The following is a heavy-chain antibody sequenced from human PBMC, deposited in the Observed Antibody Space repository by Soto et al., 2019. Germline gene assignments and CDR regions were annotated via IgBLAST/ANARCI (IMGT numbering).Heavy chain of an antibody. D-gene: IGHD6-13*01. Sequence: SETLSLTCAVSGGSISSGGYSWSWIRQPPGKGLEWIGYIYHSGSTYYNPSLKSRVTISVDRSKNQFSLKLSSVTAADTAVYYCARQPRRIAAAVNYYYCGMDVWGKGTTVTVSS. CDR1: GGSISSGGYS. CDR3: ARQPRRIAAAVNYYYCGMDV. CDR2: IYHSGST. V-gene: IGHV4-30-2*01. J-gene: IGHJ6*04.